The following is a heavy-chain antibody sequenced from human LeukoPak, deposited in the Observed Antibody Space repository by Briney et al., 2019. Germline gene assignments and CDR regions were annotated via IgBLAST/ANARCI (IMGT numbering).Heavy chain of an antibody. J-gene: IGHJ5*02. D-gene: IGHD3-3*01. V-gene: IGHV1-2*02. CDR3: ARELRFLEWAKPFDP. Sequence: ASVKVSCKAPGYTFTGYYMHWVRQAPGQGLEWMGWINPNSGGTNYAQKFQGRVTMTRDTSISTAYMELSRLRSDDTAVYYCARELRFLEWAKPFDPWGQGTLVTVSS. CDR2: INPNSGGT. CDR1: GYTFTGYY.